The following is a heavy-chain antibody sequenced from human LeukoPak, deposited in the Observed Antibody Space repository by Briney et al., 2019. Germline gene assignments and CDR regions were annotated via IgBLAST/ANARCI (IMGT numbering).Heavy chain of an antibody. V-gene: IGHV4-39*07. D-gene: IGHD1-14*01. CDR1: GGSISSSSYY. J-gene: IGHJ4*02. CDR3: ARVPGRYSFDY. CDR2: IYYSGST. Sequence: SETLSLTCTVSGGSISSSSYYWGWVRQPPGRGLEWLGSIYYSGSTYYNPSLKSRVTISVDTSKNQFSLKLSSVTAADTAVYYCARVPGRYSFDYWGQGTLVTVSS.